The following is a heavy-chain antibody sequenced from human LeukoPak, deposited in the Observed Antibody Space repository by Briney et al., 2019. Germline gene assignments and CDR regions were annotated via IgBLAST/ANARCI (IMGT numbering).Heavy chain of an antibody. CDR1: GYTFTGYY. CDR3: ASAFCYRSGCHAFDI. Sequence: ASVKISCKASGYTFTGYYMHWVRQAPGQGLEWMGWINPNSGGTNYAQKFQGRVTMTRDTSISTAYMELSRLRSDDTAVYYCASAFCYRSGCHAFDIWGQGTMVTVSS. CDR2: INPNSGGT. J-gene: IGHJ3*02. D-gene: IGHD6-19*01. V-gene: IGHV1-2*02.